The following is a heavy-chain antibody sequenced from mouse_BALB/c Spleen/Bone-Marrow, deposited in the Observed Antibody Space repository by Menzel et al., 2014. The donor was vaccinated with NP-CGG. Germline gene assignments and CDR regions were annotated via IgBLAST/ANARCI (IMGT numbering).Heavy chain of an antibody. D-gene: IGHD1-1*01. V-gene: IGHV2-9*02. J-gene: IGHJ4*01. CDR3: AREGRAYYGSSGAAMDY. CDR2: IWAGGST. CDR1: GFSLISYG. Sequence: VKLVESGPGLVAPSQSLSISCTVSGFSLISYGVHWVRQPPGQGLEWLGAIWAGGSTNYNSALMSRLTISKDNSKSQVFLKMNSLQTDDTAMYYCAREGRAYYGSSGAAMDYWGQGTKVTVS.